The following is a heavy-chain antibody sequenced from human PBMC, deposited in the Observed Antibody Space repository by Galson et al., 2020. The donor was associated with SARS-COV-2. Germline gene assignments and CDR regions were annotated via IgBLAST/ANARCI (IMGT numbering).Heavy chain of an antibody. J-gene: IGHJ6*02. D-gene: IGHD3-3*01. CDR2: IYYDGTS. Sequence: SETLSLTCTVSGATFDSSTFYWVRIRPPPGQGLVSLGIIYYDGTSYSNSSHSRRDTISMDTTKTQFSLKRSSVTDAAASGVYYCARDVVGITMYGVVTNCRLDGLDVWGQGTTVTVSS. CDR3: ARDVVGITMYGVVTNCRLDGLDV. CDR1: GATFDSSTFY. V-gene: IGHV4-39*07.